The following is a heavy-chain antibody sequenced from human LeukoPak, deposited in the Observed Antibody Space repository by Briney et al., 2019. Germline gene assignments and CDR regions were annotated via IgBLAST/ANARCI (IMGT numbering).Heavy chain of an antibody. CDR3: ATYRQVLLPFES. Sequence: PGGSLRLSCAASGFTFSSYGMHWVRQAPGKGLEWVAFIRYDGSNKYYADSVKGRFTISRDNSKNTLSLQMNSLRADDTAIYYCATYRQVLLPFESWGQGTLVTVSS. J-gene: IGHJ4*02. D-gene: IGHD2-8*02. CDR1: GFTFSSYG. V-gene: IGHV3-30*02. CDR2: IRYDGSNK.